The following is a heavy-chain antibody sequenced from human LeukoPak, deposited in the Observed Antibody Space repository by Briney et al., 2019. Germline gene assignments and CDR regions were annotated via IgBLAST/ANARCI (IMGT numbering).Heavy chain of an antibody. CDR2: IYYSGYT. V-gene: IGHV4-39*01. Sequence: SETLSLTCTVSGGSISTYYWSWIRQPPGKGLEWIGTIYYSGYTYYNPPLKSRVTISVDTSKNQFSLKLSSVTAADTAVYYCARRMRGPWFGENAFDIWGQGTMVTVSS. CDR3: ARRMRGPWFGENAFDI. J-gene: IGHJ3*02. D-gene: IGHD3-10*01. CDR1: GGSISTYY.